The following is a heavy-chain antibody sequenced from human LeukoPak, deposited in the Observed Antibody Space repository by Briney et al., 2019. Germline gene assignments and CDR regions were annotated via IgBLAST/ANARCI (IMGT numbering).Heavy chain of an antibody. V-gene: IGHV4-34*01. Sequence: SETLSLTCAVYGGSFSGYYWSWIRQPPGKGLGWIGEINHSGSTNYNPSLKSRVTISVDTSKNQFSLKLSSVTAADTAVYYRARGLANRAVAGSYRYWGQGTLVTVSS. CDR2: INHSGST. CDR3: ARGLANRAVAGSYRY. CDR1: GGSFSGYY. D-gene: IGHD6-19*01. J-gene: IGHJ4*02.